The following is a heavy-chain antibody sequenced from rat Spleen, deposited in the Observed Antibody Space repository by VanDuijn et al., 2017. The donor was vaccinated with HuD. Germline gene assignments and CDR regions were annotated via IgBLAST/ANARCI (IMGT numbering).Heavy chain of an antibody. V-gene: IGHV5-25*01. CDR2: ISVGGGNT. D-gene: IGHD1-9*01. CDR3: ARPTTGIPFNY. J-gene: IGHJ2*01. CDR1: GFNFNNYY. Sequence: EVQLVESGGGLMQPGRSMKFSCAASGFNFNNYYMAWVRQAPTKGLEWVASISVGGGNTYYGDSVKGRFTISRDNAKSTLYLQVDSLRSEDTAIYYCARPTTGIPFNYWGQGVMVTVSS.